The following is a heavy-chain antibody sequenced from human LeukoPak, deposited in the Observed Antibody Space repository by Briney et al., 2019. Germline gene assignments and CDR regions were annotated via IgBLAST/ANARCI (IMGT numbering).Heavy chain of an antibody. Sequence: GGSLRLSCAASGFTFRNYWMNWVRQGPGGGLEWVSRIKGYGNTTTYAASVKGRFTISRENAKNTLYLQMNSLRVEDKAVYHCVKSDWFDPWGQGTLVTVSS. J-gene: IGHJ5*02. CDR2: IKGYGNTT. CDR1: GFTFRNYW. V-gene: IGHV3-74*03. CDR3: VKSDWFDP.